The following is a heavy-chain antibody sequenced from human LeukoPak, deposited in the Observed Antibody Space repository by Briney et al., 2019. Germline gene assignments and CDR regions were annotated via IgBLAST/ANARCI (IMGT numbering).Heavy chain of an antibody. CDR1: GFAFDDYA. Sequence: GGSLRLSCAASGFAFDDYAMNWVRQAPGKALEWVSGISYNTGKSTYAGSVKGRFTISRDNAKNSLYLQMNSLRPEDTAVYYCAKGSGSSSWFAFDSWGQGTLVIVSS. J-gene: IGHJ4*02. V-gene: IGHV3-9*01. CDR3: AKGSGSSSWFAFDS. D-gene: IGHD6-13*01. CDR2: ISYNTGKS.